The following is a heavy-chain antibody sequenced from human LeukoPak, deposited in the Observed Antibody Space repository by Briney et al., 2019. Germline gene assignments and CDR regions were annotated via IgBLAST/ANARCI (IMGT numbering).Heavy chain of an antibody. D-gene: IGHD3-22*01. J-gene: IGHJ4*02. V-gene: IGHV3-7*01. Sequence: GGSLRLSCAASGFTFSSYWMSWVRQAPGKGLEWVANIKLDGSEKYYVDSVKGRFTISRDNAKNSLYLQMNSLRAEDTAVYYCARELMGIDSSGYYPFDYWGQGTLVTVSS. CDR3: ARELMGIDSSGYYPFDY. CDR2: IKLDGSEK. CDR1: GFTFSSYW.